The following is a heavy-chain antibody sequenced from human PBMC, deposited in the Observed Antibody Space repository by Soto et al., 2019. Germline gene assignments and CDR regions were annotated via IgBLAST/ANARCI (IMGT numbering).Heavy chain of an antibody. Sequence: SATLSLTSTLCRHPISSCYWSWIRQPPGKGLEWIGYIYYSGSTNYNPSLKSRVTISVDTSKNQFSLKLSSVTAADTAVYYCARRWGDAFDIWGQGTMVT. CDR2: IYYSGST. J-gene: IGHJ3*02. V-gene: IGHV4-59*08. D-gene: IGHD3-16*01. CDR1: RHPISSCY. CDR3: ARRWGDAFDI.